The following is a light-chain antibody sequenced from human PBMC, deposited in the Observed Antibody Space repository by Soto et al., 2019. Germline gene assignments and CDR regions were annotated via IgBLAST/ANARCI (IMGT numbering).Light chain of an antibody. CDR2: DVS. V-gene: IGLV2-14*01. J-gene: IGLJ1*01. CDR1: SSDVGAYNY. Sequence: QSALTQPASVSGPPGQSITISCTGTSSDVGAYNYVSWYQQHPGKAPELMIYDVSNRPSGVSNRFSGSKSGNTASLTISGLQAEDEADYYCSSYTSSSTLGYVFGTGTKVTVL. CDR3: SSYTSSSTLGYV.